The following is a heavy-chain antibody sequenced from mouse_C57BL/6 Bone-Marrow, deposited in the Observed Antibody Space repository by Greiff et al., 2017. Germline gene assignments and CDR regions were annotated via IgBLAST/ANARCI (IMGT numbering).Heavy chain of an antibody. CDR2: IYPRSGNT. J-gene: IGHJ4*01. Sequence: QVHVKQSGAELARPGASVKLSCKASGYTFTSYGISWVKQRTGQGLEWIGEIYPRSGNTYYNEKFKGKATLTADKSSSTAYMELRSLTSEDSAVYFCASGGGSSHYYYAMDYWGQGTSVTVSS. V-gene: IGHV1-81*01. CDR1: GYTFTSYG. D-gene: IGHD1-1*01. CDR3: ASGGGSSHYYYAMDY.